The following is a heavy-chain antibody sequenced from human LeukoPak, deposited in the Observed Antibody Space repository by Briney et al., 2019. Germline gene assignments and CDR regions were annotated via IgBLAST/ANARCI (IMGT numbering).Heavy chain of an antibody. CDR1: GFPFSSYA. V-gene: IGHV3-30*18. D-gene: IGHD2-2*01. CDR3: AKGKCTTSCYGDY. CDR2: ISTDGSDK. Sequence: GGSLRLSCAASGFPFSSYAVFWVRQAPDEGLVWVADISTDGSDKYYADSLKGRFTISRDNSKNTLYLQIDSLRLEDTAVYYCAKGKCTTSCYGDYWGQGTLVTVSS. J-gene: IGHJ4*02.